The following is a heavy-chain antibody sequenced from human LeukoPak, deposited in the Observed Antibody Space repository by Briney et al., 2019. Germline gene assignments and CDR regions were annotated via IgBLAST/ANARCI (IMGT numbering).Heavy chain of an antibody. J-gene: IGHJ4*02. CDR1: GGSFSGYY. CDR2: INHSGST. D-gene: IGHD6-13*01. CDR3: ARGYSSSWYVRYFDY. Sequence: SETLSLTCAVYGGSFSGYYWSWIRQPPGKGLEWIGEINHSGSTNYNPSLKSRVTISVDTSKNQFSLKLSSVTAADTAVYYCARGYSSSWYVRYFDYRGQGTLVTVSS. V-gene: IGHV4-34*01.